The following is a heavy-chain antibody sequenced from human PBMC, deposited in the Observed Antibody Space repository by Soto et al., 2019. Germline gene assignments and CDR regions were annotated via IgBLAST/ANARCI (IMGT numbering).Heavy chain of an antibody. CDR1: GFSLSTSGVG. D-gene: IGHD3-16*02. V-gene: IGHV2-5*02. CDR3: AHAPYDYIWGSYRYKAHFDY. Sequence: QITLKESGPTLVKPTQPLTLTCTFSGFSLSTSGVGVGWIRQPPGKALEWLALIDWDDDKRYSPSLKSRLTITKDTYKNQVVLTMTNMDPVDTATYYCAHAPYDYIWGSYRYKAHFDYWGQGTLVTVSS. J-gene: IGHJ4*02. CDR2: IDWDDDK.